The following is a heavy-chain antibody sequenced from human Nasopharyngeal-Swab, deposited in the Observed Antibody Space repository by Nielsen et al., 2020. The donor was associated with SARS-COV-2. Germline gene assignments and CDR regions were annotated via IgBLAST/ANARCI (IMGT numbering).Heavy chain of an antibody. J-gene: IGHJ5*02. V-gene: IGHV1-69*13. Sequence: SVKVSCKASGGTFSSYAISWVRQAPGQGLEWMGGIIPIFGTANYAQKFQGRVTITADESTSTAYMELSSLRSEDTAAYYCAARYYDFWSGETNWFDPWGQGTLVTVSS. D-gene: IGHD3-3*01. CDR2: IIPIFGTA. CDR1: GGTFSSYA. CDR3: AARYYDFWSGETNWFDP.